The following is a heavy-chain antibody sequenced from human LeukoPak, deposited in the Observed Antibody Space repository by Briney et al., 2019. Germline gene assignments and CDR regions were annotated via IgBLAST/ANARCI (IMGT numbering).Heavy chain of an antibody. CDR1: EFIFSSYG. Sequence: GGSLRLSCAASEFIFSSYGMSWVRQAPGKGLEWVSAISASGGGTYYADSVKGRFTISRDNSRNSLYLQMNSLRAEDTAIYYCAKEVTPGALLYGPFDYWGQGTLVTVSS. D-gene: IGHD4-23*01. V-gene: IGHV3-23*01. CDR2: ISASGGGT. CDR3: AKEVTPGALLYGPFDY. J-gene: IGHJ4*02.